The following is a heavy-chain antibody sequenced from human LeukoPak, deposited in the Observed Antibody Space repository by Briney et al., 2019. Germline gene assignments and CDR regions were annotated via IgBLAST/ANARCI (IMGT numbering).Heavy chain of an antibody. Sequence: SQTLSLTCTVSGGSISSDSYYWSWIRQPAGKGLEWIGRIYSSGSTHYNPSLKSRVTISIDTSKNQLSLKLSSVTAADTAVYYCARATNDDYSSSQLDYWGQGTLVTVSS. CDR1: GGSISSDSYY. J-gene: IGHJ4*02. D-gene: IGHD6-13*01. CDR3: ARATNDDYSSSQLDY. V-gene: IGHV4-61*02. CDR2: IYSSGST.